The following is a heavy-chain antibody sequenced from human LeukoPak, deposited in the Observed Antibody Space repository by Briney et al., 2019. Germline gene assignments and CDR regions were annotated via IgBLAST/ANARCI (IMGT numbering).Heavy chain of an antibody. Sequence: RGPPRLSSAASGFTSSRYEMNWVREAPRKGVECVSYISSSSRTFYYADSVKGRFTISRDNTKNSLYLQMNSLRVEDTAVYYCARDSRGSSGFFDYWGQGTLVTVSS. CDR1: GFTSSRYE. CDR3: ARDSRGSSGFFDY. J-gene: IGHJ4*02. CDR2: ISSSSRTF. D-gene: IGHD6-25*01. V-gene: IGHV3-48*03.